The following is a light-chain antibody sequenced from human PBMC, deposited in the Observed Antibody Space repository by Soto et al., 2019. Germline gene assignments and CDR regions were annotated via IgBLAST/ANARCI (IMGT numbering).Light chain of an antibody. Sequence: EIVLTQSPGTLSLSPGERATLSCRASQSVSSSYLAWYQQKPGQAPSLLIYGASTRATGIPDRLSGSGSGTDFTLTISRLEPEDFAVYYCQQYGRSPWTFGQGTKVEIK. CDR3: QQYGRSPWT. V-gene: IGKV3-20*01. CDR2: GAS. CDR1: QSVSSSY. J-gene: IGKJ1*01.